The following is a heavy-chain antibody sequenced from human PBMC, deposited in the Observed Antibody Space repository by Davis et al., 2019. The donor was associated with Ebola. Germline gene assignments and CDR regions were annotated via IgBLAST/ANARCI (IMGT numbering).Heavy chain of an antibody. V-gene: IGHV3-23*01. J-gene: IGHJ3*02. D-gene: IGHD2-21*02. CDR1: GFTFISYW. CDR3: AKDTANIWFDI. Sequence: PGGSLRLSCATSGFTFISYWMHWVRQAPGKGLEWVSTLGTSADTYYADSVKGRFTISRDNSRNTLYLQMNGLRVEDTAIYYCAKDTANIWFDIWGQGTMVTVSS. CDR2: LGTSADT.